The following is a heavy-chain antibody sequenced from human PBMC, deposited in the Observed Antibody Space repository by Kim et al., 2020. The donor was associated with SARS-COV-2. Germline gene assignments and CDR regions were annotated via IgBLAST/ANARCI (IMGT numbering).Heavy chain of an antibody. D-gene: IGHD6-19*01. V-gene: IGHV4-39*01. CDR3: ARLGWGSSGYFDY. Sequence: SETLSLTCTVSGGSISSSSYYWGWIRQPPGKGLEWIGSIYYSGSTYYNPSLKSRVTISVDTSKNQFSLKLSSVTAADTAVYYCARLGWGSSGYFDYWGQGTLVTVSS. CDR1: GGSISSSSYY. CDR2: IYYSGST. J-gene: IGHJ4*02.